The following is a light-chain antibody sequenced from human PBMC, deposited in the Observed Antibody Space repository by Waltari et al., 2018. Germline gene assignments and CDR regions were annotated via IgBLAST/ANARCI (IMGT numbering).Light chain of an antibody. J-gene: IGKJ2*01. CDR3: QHYGSSTGYT. Sequence: EIVLTQSPGTLSLSPGDRATLSCRASQSVSSSFLVWYQQKPGQAPRLLIYGASSRATGIPDRFSGSGSGADFTLTISRLEPEDFAVYYCQHYGSSTGYTFGQGTKLEIK. CDR2: GAS. V-gene: IGKV3-20*01. CDR1: QSVSSSF.